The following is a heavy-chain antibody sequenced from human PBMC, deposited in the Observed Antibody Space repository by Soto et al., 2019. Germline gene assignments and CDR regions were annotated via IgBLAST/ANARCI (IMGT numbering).Heavy chain of an antibody. CDR2: IQSGGTT. V-gene: IGHV3-66*01. Sequence: GGSLRLSCAASGFTVSSKYMSWVRQAPGKGLEWVSLIQSGGTTYYADSVKGRFTISRDSSKNMLHLQMDSLRAEDTAVYYCARDDILCSGGSCYGVPIQVWGKETTVTVSS. D-gene: IGHD2-15*01. CDR1: GFTVSSKY. J-gene: IGHJ6*04. CDR3: ARDDILCSGGSCYGVPIQV.